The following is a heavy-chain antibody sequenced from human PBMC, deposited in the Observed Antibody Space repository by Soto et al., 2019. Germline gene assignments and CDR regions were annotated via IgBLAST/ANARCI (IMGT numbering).Heavy chain of an antibody. J-gene: IGHJ4*02. D-gene: IGHD3-10*01. CDR2: IYYSGST. CDR1: GGSISSYY. V-gene: IGHV4-59*08. CDR3: ARHVYYYGSGSGLGY. Sequence: SETLSLTCTVSGGSISSYYWSWIRQPPGKGLEWIGYIYYSGSTNYNPSLKSRVTISVDTSKNQFSLKLSSVTAADTAVYYCARHVYYYGSGSGLGYWGQGTLVTVSS.